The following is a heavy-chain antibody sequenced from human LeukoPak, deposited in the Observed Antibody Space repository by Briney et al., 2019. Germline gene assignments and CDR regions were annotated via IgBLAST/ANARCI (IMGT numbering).Heavy chain of an antibody. Sequence: GGSLRLSCAASGFTFSDYYMSWIRQAPGKGLEWVSSISSSSSYIYYADSVKGRFTISRDNAKNSLYLQMNSLRAEDTAVYYCARDRRITMVRGVPNWFDPWGQGTLVTVSS. CDR1: GFTFSDYY. CDR2: ISSSSSYI. V-gene: IGHV3-11*06. CDR3: ARDRRITMVRGVPNWFDP. D-gene: IGHD3-10*01. J-gene: IGHJ5*02.